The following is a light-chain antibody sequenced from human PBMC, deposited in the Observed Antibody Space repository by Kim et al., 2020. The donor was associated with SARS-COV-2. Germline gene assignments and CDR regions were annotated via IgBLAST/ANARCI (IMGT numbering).Light chain of an antibody. V-gene: IGLV1-47*01. J-gene: IGLJ2*01. Sequence: GQRVTISCSGSSSNIGSNYVYWYQQLPGTAPKLLIYRNNQRPSGVPDRVSGSKSGTSASLAISGLRSEDEADYYCAAWDDSLSGVVFGGGTQLTVL. CDR1: SSNIGSNY. CDR2: RNN. CDR3: AAWDDSLSGVV.